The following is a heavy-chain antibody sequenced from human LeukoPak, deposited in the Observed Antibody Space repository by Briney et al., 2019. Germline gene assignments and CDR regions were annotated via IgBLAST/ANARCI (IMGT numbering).Heavy chain of an antibody. D-gene: IGHD3-9*01. CDR2: INPNSGGT. CDR3: ARDSGPTYYDILTGYQRIPQLYYFDY. Sequence: ASVTVSFKASGYTFTCYYMHWVRQAPGQGLEWMGWINPNSGGTNYAQKFQGRVTMTRDTSISTAYMELSRLRSDDTAVYYCARDSGPTYYDILTGYQRIPQLYYFDYWGQGTLVTVSS. CDR1: GYTFTCYY. V-gene: IGHV1-2*02. J-gene: IGHJ4*02.